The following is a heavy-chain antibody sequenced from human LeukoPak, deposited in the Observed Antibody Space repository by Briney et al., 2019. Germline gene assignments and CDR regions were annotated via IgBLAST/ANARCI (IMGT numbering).Heavy chain of an antibody. V-gene: IGHV1-69*01. CDR2: IIPIFGTA. CDR3: ASSRRSGYGH. J-gene: IGHJ4*02. Sequence: ASVKVSCKASGGTFSSYAISWVRQAPGQGLEWMGGIIPIFGTANYAQKFQGRVTITADESTSTAYMELSSLRSEGTAVYYCASSRRSGYGHWGQGTLVTVSS. CDR1: GGTFSSYA. D-gene: IGHD3-22*01.